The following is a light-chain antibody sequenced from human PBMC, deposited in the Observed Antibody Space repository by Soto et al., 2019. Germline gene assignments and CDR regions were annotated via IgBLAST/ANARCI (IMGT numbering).Light chain of an antibody. CDR3: QQYGISPSWT. V-gene: IGKV3-20*01. Sequence: EIVLTQSPGTLSLSPGERAALSCRASQSVSNSYLAWYQQKPGQAPRLLIYGASRRATGIPDRFSGSGSGTDFTLTISRPEPEDFAVYYCQQYGISPSWTFGQGTKVDIK. J-gene: IGKJ1*01. CDR1: QSVSNSY. CDR2: GAS.